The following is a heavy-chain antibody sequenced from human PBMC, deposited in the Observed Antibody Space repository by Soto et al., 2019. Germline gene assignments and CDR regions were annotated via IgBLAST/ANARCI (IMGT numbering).Heavy chain of an antibody. Sequence: SVKVSCKASGGTFSSYAISWVRQAPGQGLEWMGGIIPIFGTANYAQKFQGRVTITADESTSTAYRELSSLTPEDTALYYCGRAAYGSGGSCYFFCDYWGQVTLGAVCS. CDR2: IIPIFGTA. D-gene: IGHD2-15*01. CDR3: GRAAYGSGGSCYFFCDY. V-gene: IGHV1-69*13. J-gene: IGHJ4*02. CDR1: GGTFSSYA.